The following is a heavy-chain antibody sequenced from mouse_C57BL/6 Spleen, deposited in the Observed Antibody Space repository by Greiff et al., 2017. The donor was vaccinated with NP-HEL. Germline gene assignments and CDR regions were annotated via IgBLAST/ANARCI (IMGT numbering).Heavy chain of an antibody. Sequence: EVQLQQSGPELVKPGASVKISCKASGYTFTDYYMNWVKQSHGKSLEWIGDINPNNGGTSYNQKFKGKATLTVDKSSSTAYMELRSLTSEDSAVYYCASGEDFTTEYYWGQGTTLTVSS. J-gene: IGHJ2*01. CDR1: GYTFTDYY. D-gene: IGHD1-1*01. CDR3: ASGEDFTTEYY. V-gene: IGHV1-26*01. CDR2: INPNNGGT.